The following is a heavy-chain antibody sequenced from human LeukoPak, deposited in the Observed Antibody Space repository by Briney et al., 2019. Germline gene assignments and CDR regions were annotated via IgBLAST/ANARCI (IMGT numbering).Heavy chain of an antibody. CDR2: IKQDGSEN. CDR1: GFTFNNYW. Sequence: GGSLRLSCAASGFTFNNYWMTCVRQAPAKGLEWVANIKQDGSENYYVDSMRDRFTITRDNAKSSLYLQMNSQRAADTAVYYCVLTTKYYFDLWGQGTLVAVSP. V-gene: IGHV3-7*01. J-gene: IGHJ4*02. CDR3: VLTTKYYFDL. D-gene: IGHD4-17*01.